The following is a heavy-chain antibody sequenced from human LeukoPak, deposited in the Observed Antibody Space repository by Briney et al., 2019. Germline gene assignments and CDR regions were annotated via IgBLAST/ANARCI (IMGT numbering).Heavy chain of an antibody. V-gene: IGHV4-59*08. CDR3: ARQGYDFWSGSIYYMDV. Sequence: SETLSLTCTVSGGSISSYYWSWIRQPPGKGLEWIGYIYYSGSTNYNPSLKSRVTISVDTSKNQFSLKLSSVTAADTAVYYCARQGYDFWSGSIYYMDVWGKGTTVTVSS. J-gene: IGHJ6*03. CDR1: GGSISSYY. D-gene: IGHD3-3*01. CDR2: IYYSGST.